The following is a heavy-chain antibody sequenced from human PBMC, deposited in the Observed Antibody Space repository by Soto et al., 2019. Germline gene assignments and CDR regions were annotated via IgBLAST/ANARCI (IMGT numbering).Heavy chain of an antibody. CDR3: AHSPTRRWYLTYYFDY. CDR1: GFSLSTSGVG. D-gene: IGHD2-15*01. V-gene: IGHV2-5*01. Sequence: QITLKESGPTLVKPTQTLTLTCTFSGFSLSTSGVGVGWIRQPPGKALEWLALIYWNDDKRYSPSLKSRLTITKDTSKNQVVLTMTNMDPVDTATYYCAHSPTRRWYLTYYFDYWGQGTLVTVSS. J-gene: IGHJ4*02. CDR2: IYWNDDK.